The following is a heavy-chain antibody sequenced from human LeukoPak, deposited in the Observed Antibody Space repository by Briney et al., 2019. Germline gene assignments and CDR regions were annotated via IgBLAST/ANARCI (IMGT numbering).Heavy chain of an antibody. V-gene: IGHV1-69*06. Sequence: SVKVSCKASGGTFSSYAISWVRQAPGQGLEWMGGIIPIFGTANYAQKFQGRVTITADKSTSTAYMELSSLRSEDTAVYYCARSYRQLELVDYWGQGTLVTVSS. J-gene: IGHJ4*02. D-gene: IGHD1-7*01. CDR2: IIPIFGTA. CDR1: GGTFSSYA. CDR3: ARSYRQLELVDY.